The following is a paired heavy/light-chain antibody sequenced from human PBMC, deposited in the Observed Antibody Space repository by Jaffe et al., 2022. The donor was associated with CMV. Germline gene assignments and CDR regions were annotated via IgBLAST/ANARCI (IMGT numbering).Heavy chain of an antibody. CDR2: ISGSGGST. CDR1: GFTFSSYA. Sequence: EVQLLESGGGLVQPGGSLRLSCAASGFTFSSYAMSWVRQAPGKGLEWVSAISGSGGSTYYADSVKGRFTISRDNSKNTLYLQMNSLRAEDTAVYYCARTYYDILTGYSPNYVDYWGQGTLVTVSS. V-gene: IGHV3-23*01. CDR3: ARTYYDILTGYSPNYVDY. J-gene: IGHJ4*02. D-gene: IGHD3-9*01.
Light chain of an antibody. Sequence: QSVLTQPPSVSGAPGQRVTISCTGSSSNIGAGYDVHWYQQLPGTAPKLLIYGNSNRPSGVPDRFSGSKSGTSASLAITGLQAEDEADYYCQSYDSSLSGPGVFGGGTKLTVL. V-gene: IGLV1-40*01. CDR3: QSYDSSLSGPGV. CDR1: SSNIGAGYD. J-gene: IGLJ2*01. CDR2: GNS.